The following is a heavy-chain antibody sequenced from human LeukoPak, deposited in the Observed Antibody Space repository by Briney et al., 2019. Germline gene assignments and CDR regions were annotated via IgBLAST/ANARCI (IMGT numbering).Heavy chain of an antibody. Sequence: PSETLSLTCAVSGGSISSGGYSWSWIRQPPGKGLEWIGYIYHSGSTYYNPSLKSRVTISVDRSKNQFSLKLSSVTAADTAVYYFAGESVGFWSGRHDVFNTWGKGTMVTVSS. J-gene: IGHJ3*02. CDR3: AGESVGFWSGRHDVFNT. CDR1: GGSISSGGYS. CDR2: IYHSGST. D-gene: IGHD3-3*01. V-gene: IGHV4-30-2*01.